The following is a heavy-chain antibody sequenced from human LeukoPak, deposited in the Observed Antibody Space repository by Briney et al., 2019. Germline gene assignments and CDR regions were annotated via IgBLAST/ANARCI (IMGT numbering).Heavy chain of an antibody. CDR2: INHSGST. CDR3: ARGGYCSGGSCRNFYY. J-gene: IGHJ4*02. Sequence: SGTLSLTCAVYGGSFSGYYWSWIRRPPGKGLDWIGEINHSGSTNYNPSLKSRVTISVDTSKNQFSLKLSSVTAADTAVYYCARGGYCSGGSCRNFYYWGQGTLVTVSS. CDR1: GGSFSGYY. D-gene: IGHD2-15*01. V-gene: IGHV4-34*01.